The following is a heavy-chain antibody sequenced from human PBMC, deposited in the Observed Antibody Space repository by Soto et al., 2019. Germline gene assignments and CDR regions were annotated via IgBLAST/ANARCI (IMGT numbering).Heavy chain of an antibody. V-gene: IGHV3-23*01. CDR1: AFTFSTFA. D-gene: IGHD3-10*01. Sequence: EVHMLESGGGLVQPGGSLRLSCAASAFTFSTFAMGWVRQAPGKGLEWVSGISHSGSARYYADSLKGRFAISRDNTKNTLKLKMNALRIEDTPVYYCAKAEKYYNYSGNPYDAFDNWGQGTVVTVSS. CDR3: AKAEKYYNYSGNPYDAFDN. J-gene: IGHJ3*02. CDR2: ISHSGSAR.